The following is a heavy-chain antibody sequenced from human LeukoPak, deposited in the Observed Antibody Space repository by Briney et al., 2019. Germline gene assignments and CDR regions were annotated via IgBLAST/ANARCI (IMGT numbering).Heavy chain of an antibody. CDR1: GYTLTELS. CDR3: ARLRYYDFWSGYPAIDYYYYMDV. J-gene: IGHJ6*03. V-gene: IGHV1-24*01. D-gene: IGHD3-3*01. CDR2: FAPEDGET. Sequence: ASVKVSCKVSGYTLTELSIHWARQVPGKGLEWMGGFAPEDGETVYPQKFQGRVTMTEDTSTDTAYMELSSLRSDDTAVYYCARLRYYDFWSGYPAIDYYYYMDVWGKGTTVTVSS.